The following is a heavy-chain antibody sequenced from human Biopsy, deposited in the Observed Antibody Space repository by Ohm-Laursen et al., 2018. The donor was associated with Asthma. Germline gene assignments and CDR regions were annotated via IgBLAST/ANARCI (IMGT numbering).Heavy chain of an antibody. D-gene: IGHD3-10*01. Sequence: SETLSLTWSVYGGSFSGYYWSWIRQPPGKGLEWLGYIYYTGSDNYNPSLKSRVTISVDTSKNQFSLRLNSVTAADTAVYYCARGPNYHGSGRAPIGMDVWGQGTTVTVSS. CDR3: ARGPNYHGSGRAPIGMDV. CDR2: IYYTGSD. V-gene: IGHV4-59*01. CDR1: GGSFSGYY. J-gene: IGHJ6*02.